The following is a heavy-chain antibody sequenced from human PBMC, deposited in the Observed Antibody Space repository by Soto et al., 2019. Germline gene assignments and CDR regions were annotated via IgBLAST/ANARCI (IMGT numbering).Heavy chain of an antibody. CDR1: GGSISSYY. Sequence: SETLSLTCTVSGGSISSYYWSWIRQPPGKGLEWIGYIYYSGSTNYNPSLKSRVTISVDTSKNQFSLKLSSVTAADTAVYFCARHVEGFGELFLSWFDPWGQGTLVTVS. J-gene: IGHJ5*02. CDR2: IYYSGST. CDR3: ARHVEGFGELFLSWFDP. D-gene: IGHD3-10*01. V-gene: IGHV4-59*08.